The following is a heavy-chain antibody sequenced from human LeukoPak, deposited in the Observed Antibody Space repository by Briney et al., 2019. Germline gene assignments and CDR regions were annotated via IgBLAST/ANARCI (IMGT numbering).Heavy chain of an antibody. J-gene: IGHJ4*02. CDR3: ARDRGRNYYDSSGLDY. CDR1: GYTFTGYY. Sequence: ASVKVSCKASGYTFTGYYMHWVRQAPGQGLEWMGWINPNSGGTNYAQKFQGRVTMTRDTSISTAYMELSRLRSDNTAVYYCARDRGRNYYDSSGLDYWGQGTLATVSS. CDR2: INPNSGGT. V-gene: IGHV1-2*02. D-gene: IGHD3-22*01.